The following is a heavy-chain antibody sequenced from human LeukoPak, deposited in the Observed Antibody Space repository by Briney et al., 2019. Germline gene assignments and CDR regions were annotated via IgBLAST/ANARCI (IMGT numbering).Heavy chain of an antibody. D-gene: IGHD3-3*01. V-gene: IGHV1-2*02. J-gene: IGHJ6*03. CDR2: INPNSGGT. Sequence: ASVKVSCKASGYTFTSYGISWVRQAPGQGLEWMGWINPNSGGTNYAQKFQGRVTMTRDTSISTAYMELSRLRSDDTAVYYCARDYHLRLRHYDFWSGYPAPLYYYYMDVWGKGTTVTVSS. CDR1: GYTFTSYG. CDR3: ARDYHLRLRHYDFWSGYPAPLYYYYMDV.